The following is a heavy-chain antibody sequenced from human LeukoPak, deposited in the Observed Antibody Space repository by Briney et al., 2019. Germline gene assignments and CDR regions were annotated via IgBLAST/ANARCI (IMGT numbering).Heavy chain of an antibody. V-gene: IGHV1-8*03. CDR1: GYTFTGYD. Sequence: ASMKVSCKASGYTFTGYDINWVRQAPGQGLEWMGWMNPNSGNTGYAQKFQGRVTITRNTSISTAYMELGSLTFEDTAVYYCARGIFDYYFDYWGQGTLVTVSS. CDR2: MNPNSGNT. J-gene: IGHJ4*02. CDR3: ARGIFDYYFDY. D-gene: IGHD3-9*01.